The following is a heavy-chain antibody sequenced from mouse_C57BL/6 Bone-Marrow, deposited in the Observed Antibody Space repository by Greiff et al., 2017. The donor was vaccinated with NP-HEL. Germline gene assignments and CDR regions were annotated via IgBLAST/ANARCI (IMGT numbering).Heavy chain of an antibody. V-gene: IGHV1-74*01. J-gene: IGHJ2*01. CDR3: AFFDCYYGAH. CDR1: GYTFTSYW. CDR2: IHPSDSDT. Sequence: QVQLQQPGAELVKPGASVKVSCKASGYTFTSYWMHWVKQRPGQGLEWIGRIHPSDSDTNYNQKFKGKATLTVDKSSSPAYMQLSSLTSEDAAVYYCAFFDCYYGAHWGQGTTLTVSS. D-gene: IGHD2-3*01.